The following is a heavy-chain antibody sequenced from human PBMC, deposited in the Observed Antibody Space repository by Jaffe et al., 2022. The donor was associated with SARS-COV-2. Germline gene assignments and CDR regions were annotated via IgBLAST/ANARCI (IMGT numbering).Heavy chain of an antibody. Sequence: EVQLVESGGGLVQPGGSLRLSCAASGFTFSSYWMSWVRQAPGKGLEWVANIKQDGSEKYYVDSVKGRFTISRDNAKNSLYLQMNSLRAEDTAVYYCARDREWELLLGDYWGQGTLVTVSS. D-gene: IGHD1-26*01. V-gene: IGHV3-7*01. CDR3: ARDREWELLLGDY. CDR2: IKQDGSEK. J-gene: IGHJ4*02. CDR1: GFTFSSYW.